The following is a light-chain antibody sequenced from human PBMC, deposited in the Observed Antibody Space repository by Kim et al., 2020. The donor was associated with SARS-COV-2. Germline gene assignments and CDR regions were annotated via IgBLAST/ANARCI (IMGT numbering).Light chain of an antibody. V-gene: IGLV3-1*01. Sequence: SYELTQPPSVSVSPGQTASITCSGDKLGDKYACWYQQKPGQSPVLVIYQDSKRPSGIPERFSGSNSGNTATLTISGTQAMDEADYYCQAWDSSTEVFGTGTKVHRP. J-gene: IGLJ1*01. CDR1: KLGDKY. CDR3: QAWDSSTEV. CDR2: QDS.